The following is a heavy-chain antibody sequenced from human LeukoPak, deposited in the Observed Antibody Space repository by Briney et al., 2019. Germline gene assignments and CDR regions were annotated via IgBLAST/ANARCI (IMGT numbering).Heavy chain of an antibody. CDR3: ARARGYSDWLPPFDY. CDR1: GYTFTGYY. J-gene: IGHJ4*02. D-gene: IGHD3-9*01. V-gene: IGHV1-2*02. Sequence: ASVKVPCKASGYTFTGYYMHWVRQAPGQGLEWMGWINPNSGGTNYAQKFQGRVTMTRDTSISTAYMELSRLRSDDTAVYYCARARGYSDWLPPFDYWGQGTLVTVSS. CDR2: INPNSGGT.